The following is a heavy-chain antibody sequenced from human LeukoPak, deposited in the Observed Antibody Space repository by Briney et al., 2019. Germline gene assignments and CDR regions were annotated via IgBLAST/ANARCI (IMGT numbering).Heavy chain of an antibody. J-gene: IGHJ4*02. D-gene: IGHD2-15*01. Sequence: PGGSRRLSCAASGFTVSSNYMSWVRQAPGKGLEWVSVIYSGGSTYYADSVKGRFTISRDNSKNTLYLQMNSLRAEDTAVNYCASTPLGDYFDYWGQGTLVTVSS. CDR1: GFTVSSNY. V-gene: IGHV3-66*01. CDR3: ASTPLGDYFDY. CDR2: IYSGGST.